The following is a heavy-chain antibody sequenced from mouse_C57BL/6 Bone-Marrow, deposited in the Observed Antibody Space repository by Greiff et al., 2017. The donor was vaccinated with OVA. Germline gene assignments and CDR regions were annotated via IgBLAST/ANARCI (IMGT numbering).Heavy chain of an antibody. CDR1: GFTFSSYG. J-gene: IGHJ2*01. CDR3: AKGGGYDY. Sequence: EVKLMESGGDLVKPGGSLKLSCAASGFTFSSYGMSWVRQTPDKRLEWVATISSGGSYTYYPDSVKGRFTISRDNAKNTLYLQMSSLKSEDTTMYYCAKGGGYDYGGQGTTLTVSS. D-gene: IGHD3-1*01. CDR2: ISSGGSYT. V-gene: IGHV5-6*01.